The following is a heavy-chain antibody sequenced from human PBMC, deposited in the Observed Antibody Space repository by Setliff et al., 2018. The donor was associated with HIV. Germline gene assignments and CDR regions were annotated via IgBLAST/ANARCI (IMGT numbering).Heavy chain of an antibody. CDR1: GGSFSGYY. J-gene: IGHJ4*02. V-gene: IGHV4-34*01. CDR3: ATLKMATIYRDFDY. CDR2: INHRGST. D-gene: IGHD5-12*01. Sequence: SETLSLTCAVYGGSFSGYYWSWIRQPPGKGLEWIGEINHRGSTNCNPSLKSRVSISVDTSKNQFSLKLSSVTAADTAVYYCATLKMATIYRDFDYWGQGTLVTVS.